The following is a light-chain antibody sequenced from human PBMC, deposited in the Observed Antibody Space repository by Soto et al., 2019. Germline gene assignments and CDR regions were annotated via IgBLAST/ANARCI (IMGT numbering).Light chain of an antibody. Sequence: QSALTQPASVSGSPGQSITISCTGTSSDVGGYNYVSWYQQHPGKAPKLMIYDVSNRPSGVSNRFSGSKSGNTASLTISGLQYEDEADYYCSSYTSSSTLLYVFGTGTKLTVL. CDR3: SSYTSSSTLLYV. CDR1: SSDVGGYNY. J-gene: IGLJ1*01. CDR2: DVS. V-gene: IGLV2-14*01.